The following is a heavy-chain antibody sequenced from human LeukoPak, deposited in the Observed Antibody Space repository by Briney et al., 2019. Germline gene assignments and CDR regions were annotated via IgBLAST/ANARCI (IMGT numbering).Heavy chain of an antibody. CDR3: ARGNSSGWYYFDY. Sequence: PSQTLSLTCTVSGGSISSGGYYWSWIRQPPGKGLEWIGEINHSGSTNYNPSLKSRVTISVDTSKNQFSLKLSSVTAADTAVYYCARGNSSGWYYFDYWGQGTLVTVSS. V-gene: IGHV4-30-2*01. D-gene: IGHD6-19*01. CDR1: GGSISSGGYY. CDR2: INHSGST. J-gene: IGHJ4*02.